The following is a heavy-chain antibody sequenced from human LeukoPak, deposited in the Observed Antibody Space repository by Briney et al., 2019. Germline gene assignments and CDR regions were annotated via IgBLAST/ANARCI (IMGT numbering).Heavy chain of an antibody. D-gene: IGHD2-15*01. CDR2: IDWDDDK. V-gene: IGHV2-70*11. J-gene: IGHJ3*02. CDR3: ARKPGYCSGGSCYEDAFDI. Sequence: SGPALVKPTQTLTLTCTFSGFSLRTSRMCVSWIRQPPGKALEWPARIDWDDDKYYSTSLKTRLTVYKDTSKNQVVLTMTNMDPVDTATYYCARKPGYCSGGSCYEDAFDIWGQGTMVTVSS. CDR1: GFSLRTSRMC.